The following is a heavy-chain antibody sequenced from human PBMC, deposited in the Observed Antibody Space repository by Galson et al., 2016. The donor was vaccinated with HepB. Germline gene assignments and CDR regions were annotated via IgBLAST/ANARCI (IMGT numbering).Heavy chain of an antibody. J-gene: IGHJ4*02. D-gene: IGHD1-20*01. CDR3: ARGVGLTGPPFFDS. CDR1: GFTVTNYY. CDR2: IYTGDNT. Sequence: SLRLSCAASGFTVTNYYMNWVRQAPGKGLEWVSVIYTGDNTNYADSVKGRFVIPRDKSGNTLYLHLNTLRPEDTAMYFCARGVGLTGPPFFDSWGQGALVTVSS. V-gene: IGHV3-53*01.